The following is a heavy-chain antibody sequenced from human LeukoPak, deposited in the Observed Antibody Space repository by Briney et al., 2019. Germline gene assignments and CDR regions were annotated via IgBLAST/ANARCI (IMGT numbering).Heavy chain of an antibody. V-gene: IGHV5-51*01. CDR2: IYPGDSGT. CDR3: ARLPLRWSGYYDSSGPFDY. J-gene: IGHJ4*02. Sequence: GESLKISCKGSGYSFTSYWIGWVRQMPGKGLEWMGIIYPGDSGTRYSPSFQGQVTISADKSISTAYLQWSSLKVSDTAMYYCARLPLRWSGYYDSSGPFDYWGQGTLVTVSS. CDR1: GYSFTSYW. D-gene: IGHD3-22*01.